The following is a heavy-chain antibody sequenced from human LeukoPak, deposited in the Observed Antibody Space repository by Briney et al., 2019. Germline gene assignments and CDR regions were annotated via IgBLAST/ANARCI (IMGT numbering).Heavy chain of an antibody. CDR1: GGSISSGGYY. V-gene: IGHV4-31*03. J-gene: IGHJ4*02. CDR2: IYYSGST. CDR3: ARISSLLRFGETLYFDY. Sequence: SETLSLTCTVSGGSISSGGYYWSWIRQHPGKGLEWIGYIYYSGSTYYNPSLKSRVTISVDTSKNQFSLKLSSVTAADTAVYYCARISSLLRFGETLYFDYWGQGTLVTVSS. D-gene: IGHD3-10*01.